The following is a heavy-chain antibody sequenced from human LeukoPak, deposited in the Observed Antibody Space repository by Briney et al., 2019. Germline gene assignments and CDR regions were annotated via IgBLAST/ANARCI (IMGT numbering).Heavy chain of an antibody. J-gene: IGHJ6*03. CDR2: IYYSGST. D-gene: IGHD3-10*01. CDR1: GGSISSYY. V-gene: IGHV4-59*12. CDR3: ARDTVLLWFGESDMDV. Sequence: PSETLSLTCTVSGGSISSYYWSWIRQPPGKGLEWIGYIYYSGSTNYNPSLKSRVTISVDTSKNQFSLKLSSVTAADTAVYYCARDTVLLWFGESDMDVWGKGTTVTISS.